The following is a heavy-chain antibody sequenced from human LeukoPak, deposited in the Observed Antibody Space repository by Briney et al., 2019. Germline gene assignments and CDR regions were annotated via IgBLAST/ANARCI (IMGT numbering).Heavy chain of an antibody. CDR2: IYHSGGT. CDR3: ARVDVARAFDI. D-gene: IGHD5-12*01. V-gene: IGHV4-39*07. Sequence: SETLSLTCTVSGGSISSSSYYWGWIRQPPGKGLEWIGSIYHSGGTYYNPSLKSRVTISVDTSKNQFSLKLSSVTAADTAVYYCARVDVARAFDIWGQGTMVTVSS. CDR1: GGSISSSSYY. J-gene: IGHJ3*02.